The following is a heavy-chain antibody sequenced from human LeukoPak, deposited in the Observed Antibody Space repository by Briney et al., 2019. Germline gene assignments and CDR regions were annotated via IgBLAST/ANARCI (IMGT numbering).Heavy chain of an antibody. CDR1: VGSISSSSYY. Sequence: SETLSLTCTVSVGSISSSSYYWGSVRQPPGKGVEWIGTIYYSESTYNNPSLKSRVPISVYTSKTQFSLKLSSVTAADTSVYYGARVPGGALNWFDPWGQGTLVTVSS. J-gene: IGHJ5*02. CDR3: ARVPGGALNWFDP. CDR2: IYYSEST. V-gene: IGHV4-39*01. D-gene: IGHD1-1*01.